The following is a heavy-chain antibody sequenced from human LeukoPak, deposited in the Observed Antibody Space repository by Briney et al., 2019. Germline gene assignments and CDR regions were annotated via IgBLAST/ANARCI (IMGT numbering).Heavy chain of an antibody. D-gene: IGHD3-9*01. V-gene: IGHV1-2*04. Sequence: ASVKVSCKASGYTFTCYYMHWVRQAPGQGLEWMGWINPNSGGTNYAQKVQGWVTMTRDTSISTAYMELSRLRSDDTAVHYCARGLGRDILTGYYPWGQGTLVTVSS. J-gene: IGHJ5*02. CDR1: GYTFTCYY. CDR3: ARGLGRDILTGYYP. CDR2: INPNSGGT.